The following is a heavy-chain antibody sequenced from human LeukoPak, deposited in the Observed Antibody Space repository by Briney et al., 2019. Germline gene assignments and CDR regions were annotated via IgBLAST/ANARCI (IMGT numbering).Heavy chain of an antibody. CDR2: ITPYNGNT. J-gene: IGHJ4*02. CDR3: ARDLRRIWVHDSSAY. CDR1: GYTFTTYG. V-gene: IGHV1-18*01. D-gene: IGHD3-22*01. Sequence: ASVKVSCKASGYTFTTYGINWVRQAPGQGLEWMGWITPYNGNTKYAQKLQGRVTMTTDTSTSTAYMELRSLRSDDTAVYYCARDLRRIWVHDSSAYWGQGTLVTVSS.